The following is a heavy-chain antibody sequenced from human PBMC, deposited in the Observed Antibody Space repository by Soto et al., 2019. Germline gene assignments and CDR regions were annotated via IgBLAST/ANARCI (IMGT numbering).Heavy chain of an antibody. CDR1: GGSISSSNW. CDR2: IYHSGST. D-gene: IGHD3-16*01. J-gene: IGHJ3*02. CDR3: AGACEGEALTRDAFDI. V-gene: IGHV4-4*02. Sequence: SETLSLTCAVSGGSISSSNWWSWVRQPPGKGLEWIGEIYHSGSTNYNPSLKSRVTISVDKSKNQFSLKLSSVTAADTAVYYCAGACEGEALTRDAFDIWGQGTMATV.